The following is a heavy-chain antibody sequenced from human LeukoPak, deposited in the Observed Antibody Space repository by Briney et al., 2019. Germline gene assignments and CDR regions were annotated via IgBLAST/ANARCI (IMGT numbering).Heavy chain of an antibody. CDR1: GGSISSYY. D-gene: IGHD3-22*01. CDR2: IYYSGST. J-gene: IGHJ4*02. V-gene: IGHV4-59*01. Sequence: SETLSLTCTVSGGSISSYYWNWIRQPPGKGLEWIGYIYYSGSTNYNTSLKRGVTISVDKSKKQFSLKLSSVTAADTAVYYCARRDGSGYYGYYFDYWGQGTLVTVSS. CDR3: ARRDGSGYYGYYFDY.